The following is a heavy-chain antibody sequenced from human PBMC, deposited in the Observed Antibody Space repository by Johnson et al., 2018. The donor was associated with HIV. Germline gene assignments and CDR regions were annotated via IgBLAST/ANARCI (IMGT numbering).Heavy chain of an antibody. Sequence: QVQLVESGGGVVQPGRSLRLSCAASGFTFSDYYMSWIRQAPGKGLEWVSYISSSSSTIYYADSVKGRFTISRDNAKNSLYLQMNSLRAEHTALYYCARDRLREGYAVEIWGQGTMFTVSS. CDR1: GFTFSDYY. J-gene: IGHJ3*02. CDR2: ISSSSSTI. D-gene: IGHD1-26*01. V-gene: IGHV3-11*01. CDR3: ARDRLREGYAVEI.